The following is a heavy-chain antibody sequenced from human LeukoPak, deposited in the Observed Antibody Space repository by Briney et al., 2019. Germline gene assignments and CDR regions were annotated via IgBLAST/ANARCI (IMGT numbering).Heavy chain of an antibody. D-gene: IGHD1-26*01. CDR2: INEDGSTT. CDR3: VRDLGGRSGH. V-gene: IGHV3-74*01. J-gene: IGHJ4*02. Sequence: GGSRSPSFPASGFTFISIWRHWVGKAPGKGRVWVSRINEDGSTTNYADSVKGRSTIFRDNAKNTLYLQMNSLRAEDTAVYYCVRDLGGRSGHWGQGTLVTVSS. CDR1: GFTFISIW.